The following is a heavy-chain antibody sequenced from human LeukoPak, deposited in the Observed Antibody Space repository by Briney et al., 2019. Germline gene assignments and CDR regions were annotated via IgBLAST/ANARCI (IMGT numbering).Heavy chain of an antibody. CDR1: GFTFSIYR. V-gene: IGHV3-48*01. Sequence: GGSLRLSCAASGFTFSIYRMNWVRQVPGKGLEWISFISGSSSNIYYADPVKGRFTISRDNAKNSLYLQMNSLRVEDTAVYYCASGDKFYEPYWGQGTLVTVST. J-gene: IGHJ4*02. CDR2: ISGSSSNI. D-gene: IGHD3-16*01. CDR3: ASGDKFYEPY.